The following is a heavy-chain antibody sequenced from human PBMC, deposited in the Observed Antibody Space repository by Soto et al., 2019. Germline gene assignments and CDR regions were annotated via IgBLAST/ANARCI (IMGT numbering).Heavy chain of an antibody. D-gene: IGHD5-12*01. Sequence: QVQLVESGGGVVQPGRSLRLSCAASGFIFNGYGLHWVRQAPGKGLEWVAMISYDGSSKYYADSVKGRFTISRDNSKNTMYRQMNSLRPEDTAVYYCTREGNGYKYYFDYWGQGTLVTVSS. V-gene: IGHV3-30-3*01. CDR3: TREGNGYKYYFDY. CDR1: GFIFNGYG. J-gene: IGHJ4*02. CDR2: ISYDGSSK.